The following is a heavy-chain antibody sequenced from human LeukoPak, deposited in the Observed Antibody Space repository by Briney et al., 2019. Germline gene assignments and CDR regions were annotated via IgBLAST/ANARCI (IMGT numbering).Heavy chain of an antibody. CDR1: GYTFTSYD. D-gene: IGHD3-9*01. V-gene: IGHV1-8*01. CDR3: ARDSSALRYFDWLLYGGNFDY. J-gene: IGHJ4*02. CDR2: MNPNSGNT. Sequence: ASVKVSCKASGYTFTSYDINWVRQATGQGLEWMGWMNPNSGNTGYAQKFQGRVTMTRNTSISTAYMELSSLRSEDTAVYYCARDSSALRYFDWLLYGGNFDYWGQGTLVTVSS.